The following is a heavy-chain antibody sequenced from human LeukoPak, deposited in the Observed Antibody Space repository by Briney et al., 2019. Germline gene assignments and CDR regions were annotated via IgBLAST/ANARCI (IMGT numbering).Heavy chain of an antibody. Sequence: PGGSLRLSCAASGFTFSSYSMNWVRQAPGKGLEWVSSISSSSSYIYYADSVKGRFTISRDNAKNSLYLQMNSLRAEDTAVYYCARDRGSIAARPDYWGQGTLVTVSS. J-gene: IGHJ4*02. V-gene: IGHV3-21*01. D-gene: IGHD6-6*01. CDR1: GFTFSSYS. CDR3: ARDRGSIAARPDY. CDR2: ISSSSSYI.